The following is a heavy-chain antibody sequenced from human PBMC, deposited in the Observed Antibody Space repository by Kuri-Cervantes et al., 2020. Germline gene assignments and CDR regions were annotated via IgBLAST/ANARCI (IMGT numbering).Heavy chain of an antibody. CDR1: GFTVSSNY. D-gene: IGHD4-23*01. Sequence: GGSLRLSCAASGFTVSSNYMSWVRQAPGRGLEWVSIIYSGDTYYTDSVKGRFTISRDDSMDTLYLQMNSLRAEDSAVYYCVREPSGSNAGAVDYWGQGTLVTVSS. J-gene: IGHJ4*02. V-gene: IGHV3-53*01. CDR3: VREPSGSNAGAVDY. CDR2: IYSGDT.